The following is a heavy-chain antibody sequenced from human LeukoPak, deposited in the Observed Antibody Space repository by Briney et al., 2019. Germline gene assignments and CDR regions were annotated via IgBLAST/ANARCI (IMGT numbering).Heavy chain of an antibody. D-gene: IGHD3-22*01. Sequence: GGSLRLSCAASGFTFSSYGMHWVRQAPGKGLEWVAYIRYDGVKEYYADSVKGRFTISRDNSKNTLYLEMNSLRAEDTAVYYCAKPSLVYDTGGNFYFDFWGQGTLLTVSS. CDR3: AKPSLVYDTGGNFYFDF. V-gene: IGHV3-30*02. J-gene: IGHJ4*02. CDR2: IRYDGVKE. CDR1: GFTFSSYG.